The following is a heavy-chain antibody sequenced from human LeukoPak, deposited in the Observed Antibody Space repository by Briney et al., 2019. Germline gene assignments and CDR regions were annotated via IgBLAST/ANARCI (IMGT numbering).Heavy chain of an antibody. D-gene: IGHD3/OR15-3a*01. J-gene: IGHJ5*02. CDR1: GFTVSDYY. Sequence: PGGSLRLSCAVSGFTVSDYYMSWVRQAPGKGLEWVGLIRDSGEAFYADFARGRFAISRDESENTLYLQMNSLRVEDTAVSFCARDRAANQDWVEFDPWGQGTPVIVSS. V-gene: IGHV3-66*03. CDR2: IRDSGEA. CDR3: ARDRAANQDWVEFDP.